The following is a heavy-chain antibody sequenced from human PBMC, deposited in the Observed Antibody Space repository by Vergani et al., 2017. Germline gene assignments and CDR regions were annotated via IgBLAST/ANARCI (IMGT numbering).Heavy chain of an antibody. V-gene: IGHV3-15*07. CDR1: GFSFRNAW. CDR3: TTVPRDCADGSCYWLRDHHYYGMDV. D-gene: IGHD3-10*01. Sequence: EVQLVESGGGIVKPGGSLRLSCVASGFSFRNAWMNWARRTPGKGLEWVGRIKSTFVRGTTDYAAAVKGRFTISRDDSKNTLFLQMDGLKTEDIGVSYCTTVPRDCADGSCYWLRDHHYYGMDVWGQGTMVTVSS. CDR2: IKSTFVRGTT. J-gene: IGHJ6*02.